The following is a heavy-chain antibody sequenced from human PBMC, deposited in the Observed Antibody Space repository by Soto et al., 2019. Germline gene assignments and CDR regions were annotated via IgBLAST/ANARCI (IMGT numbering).Heavy chain of an antibody. D-gene: IGHD5-18*01. Sequence: SETLSLTCTVSGGPISSYYWSWIRQPPGKGLEWIGYIYYSGSTNYNPSLKSRVTISEDTSKNQFSLKLSSVTAADTAVYYCARDSGYSYGYTLDHWGQGTLVTVSS. CDR2: IYYSGST. CDR1: GGPISSYY. V-gene: IGHV4-59*01. J-gene: IGHJ4*02. CDR3: ARDSGYSYGYTLDH.